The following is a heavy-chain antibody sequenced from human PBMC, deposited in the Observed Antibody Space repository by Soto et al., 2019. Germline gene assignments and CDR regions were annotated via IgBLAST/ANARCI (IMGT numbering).Heavy chain of an antibody. CDR2: INANSGGT. J-gene: IGHJ4*02. CDR1: GYTFSDYY. CDR3: ARLQIEVAGTN. D-gene: IGHD6-19*01. Sequence: SVKGSCKASGYTFSDYYMHWVRQAPVQGLEWMGWINANSGGTTYAQKFQGRVTMTRDTSISTAYMELSRLSSDDTAIYYCARLQIEVAGTNWGQGTLVTVSS. V-gene: IGHV1-2*02.